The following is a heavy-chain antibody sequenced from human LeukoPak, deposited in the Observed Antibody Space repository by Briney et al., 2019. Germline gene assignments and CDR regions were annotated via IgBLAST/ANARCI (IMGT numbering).Heavy chain of an antibody. CDR2: IYYSGST. J-gene: IGHJ3*02. V-gene: IGHV4-31*03. D-gene: IGHD6-19*01. CDR1: GGSISSGGYY. CDR3: AWGTDSGGWYRRKAVAFDI. Sequence: SETLSLTCTVSGGSISSGGYYWSWIRQHPGKGLEWIGYIYYSGSTYYNPSLKSRVTISVDTSKNQFSLKLSSVTAADTAVYYCAWGTDSGGWYRRKAVAFDIWGQGTMVTVSS.